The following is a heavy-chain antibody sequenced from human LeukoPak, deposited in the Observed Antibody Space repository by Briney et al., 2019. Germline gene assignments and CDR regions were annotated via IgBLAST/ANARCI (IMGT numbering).Heavy chain of an antibody. CDR3: ARGKKQQEGSGDYFDY. CDR2: INHSGST. CDR1: GGSFSGYY. J-gene: IGHJ4*02. Sequence: SETLSLTCAVYGGSFSGYYWSWIRQPPGKGLEWIGEINHSGSTNYNPSLKSRVTISVDTYKNQFSLKLSSVTAADTAVYYCARGKKQQEGSGDYFDYWGQGTLVTVSS. V-gene: IGHV4-34*01. D-gene: IGHD6-13*01.